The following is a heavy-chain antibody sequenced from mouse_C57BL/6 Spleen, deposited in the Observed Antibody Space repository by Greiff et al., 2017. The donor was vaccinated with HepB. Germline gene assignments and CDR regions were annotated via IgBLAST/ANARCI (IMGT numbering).Heavy chain of an antibody. Sequence: EVHLVESGGGLVKPGGSLKLSCAASGFTFSSYAMSWVRQTPEKRLEWVATISDGGSYTYYPDNVKGRFTISRDNAKNNLYLQMSHLKSEDTAMYYCARETAQAKGYYYAMDYWGQGTSVTVSS. CDR1: GFTFSSYA. V-gene: IGHV5-4*01. J-gene: IGHJ4*01. CDR3: ARETAQAKGYYYAMDY. D-gene: IGHD3-2*02. CDR2: ISDGGSYT.